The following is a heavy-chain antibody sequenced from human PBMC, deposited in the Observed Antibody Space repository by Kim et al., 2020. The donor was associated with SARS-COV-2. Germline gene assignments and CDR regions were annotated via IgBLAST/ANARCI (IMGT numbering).Heavy chain of an antibody. Sequence: GGSLRLSCAASGFTFSDYYMSWIRQAPGKGLEWVSCISSSGSTIYYADSVKGRFTISRDNAKNSLYLQMNSLRAEDTAVYYCATSAGYSSSWYGKSGRRYYFYGMYVRGQGATVTVSP. D-gene: IGHD6-13*01. CDR3: ATSAGYSSSWYGKSGRRYYFYGMYV. CDR1: GFTFSDYY. CDR2: ISSSGSTI. V-gene: IGHV3-11*01. J-gene: IGHJ6*01.